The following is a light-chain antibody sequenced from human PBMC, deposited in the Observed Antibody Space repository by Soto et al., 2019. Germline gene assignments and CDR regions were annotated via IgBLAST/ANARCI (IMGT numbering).Light chain of an antibody. J-gene: IGKJ5*01. CDR2: GAS. CDR1: QSVSNN. Sequence: EIVLTQSPGTLSLSPGERATLPCRASQSVSNNYLAWYQQKHGQAPRLLIYGASTRATGIPARFSGSGSGTEFTLTISSLQSEDFAVYYCQQYDNWPPLTFGHGTRMEIK. V-gene: IGKV3-15*01. CDR3: QQYDNWPPLT.